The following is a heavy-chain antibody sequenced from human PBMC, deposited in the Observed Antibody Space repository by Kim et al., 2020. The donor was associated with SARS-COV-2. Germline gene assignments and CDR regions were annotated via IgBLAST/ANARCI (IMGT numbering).Heavy chain of an antibody. D-gene: IGHD4-17*01. CDR3: ARGVATVTIDAFDI. Sequence: SETLSLTCTVSGGSISSYYWSWIRQPPGKGLEWIGYIYYSGSTNYNPSLKSRVTISVDTSKNQFSLKLSSVTAADTAVYYCARGVATVTIDAFDIWGQGTMVTVSS. J-gene: IGHJ3*02. V-gene: IGHV4-59*13. CDR2: IYYSGST. CDR1: GGSISSYY.